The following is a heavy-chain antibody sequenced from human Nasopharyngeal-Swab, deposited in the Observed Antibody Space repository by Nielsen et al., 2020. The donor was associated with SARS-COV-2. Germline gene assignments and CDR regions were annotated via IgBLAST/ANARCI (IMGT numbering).Heavy chain of an antibody. V-gene: IGHV3-30-3*01. Sequence: GESLKISCAASGFTFSSYAMHWVRQAPGKGLEWVAVISYDGSNKYYADSVKGRFTISRDNSKNTQYLQMNSLRAEDTAVYYCARGTGTPFDYWGQGTLVTVSS. CDR2: ISYDGSNK. J-gene: IGHJ4*01. CDR1: GFTFSSYA. CDR3: ARGTGTPFDY. D-gene: IGHD2-8*02.